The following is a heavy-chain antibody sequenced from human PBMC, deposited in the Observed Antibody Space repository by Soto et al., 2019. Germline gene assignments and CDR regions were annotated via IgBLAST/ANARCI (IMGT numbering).Heavy chain of an antibody. V-gene: IGHV5-51*01. D-gene: IGHD6-13*01. J-gene: IGHJ4*02. CDR3: ARLQEGQRLVRPFDY. CDR1: GYSFTSYW. Sequence: GESLKISCKGSGYSFTSYWIGWVRQMPGKGLEWMGIIYPGDSDTRYSPSFQGQVTISADKSISTAYLQWSSLKASDTAMYYCARLQEGQRLVRPFDYWGQGTLVTVSS. CDR2: IYPGDSDT.